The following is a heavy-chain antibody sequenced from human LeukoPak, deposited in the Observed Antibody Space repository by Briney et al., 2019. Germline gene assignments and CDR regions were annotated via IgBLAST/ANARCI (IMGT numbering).Heavy chain of an antibody. D-gene: IGHD2-2*01. CDR2: IIPIFGTA. V-gene: IGHV1-69*05. Sequence: ASVKVSCKASGGTFSSYAISWVRQAPGQGLEWVGGIIPIFGTANYAQKFQGRVTITTDESTSTAYMELSSLRSEDTAVYYCAVPAAIDYYYYYYMDVWGKGTTVTVSS. CDR3: AVPAAIDYYYYYYMDV. J-gene: IGHJ6*03. CDR1: GGTFSSYA.